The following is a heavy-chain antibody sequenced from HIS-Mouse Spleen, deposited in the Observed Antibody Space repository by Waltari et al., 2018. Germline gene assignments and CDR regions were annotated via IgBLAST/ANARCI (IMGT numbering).Heavy chain of an antibody. V-gene: IGHV1-8*01. CDR1: GYTFPSYD. D-gene: IGHD6-19*01. J-gene: IGHJ4*02. CDR3: ARVPRYSSGWFNYFDY. CDR2: MKPKSGNT. Sequence: QVQLVQSGAEVKKPGASVKVSCKASGYTFPSYDINWVRQATGQGLEWMGWMKPKSGNTGYAQKCQGRVTMSRNTSISTAYMESSPSLRSEDTAVYYCARVPRYSSGWFNYFDYWGQGTLVTVSS.